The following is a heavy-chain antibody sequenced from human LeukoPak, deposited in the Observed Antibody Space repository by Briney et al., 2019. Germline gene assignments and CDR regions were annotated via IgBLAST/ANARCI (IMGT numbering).Heavy chain of an antibody. CDR2: INPGGGS. V-gene: IGHV3-23*01. J-gene: IGHJ4*02. D-gene: IGHD3-10*01. Sequence: PGGSLRLSCQASGFTFSDYAMSWVRQAPGKGLEWASSINPGGGSFFADSVKGRFTISRDDSRSVVHLQMNTLSAEDTAVYYCARSGVATCHYWGQGILVTVSS. CDR1: GFTFSDYA. CDR3: ARSGVATCHY.